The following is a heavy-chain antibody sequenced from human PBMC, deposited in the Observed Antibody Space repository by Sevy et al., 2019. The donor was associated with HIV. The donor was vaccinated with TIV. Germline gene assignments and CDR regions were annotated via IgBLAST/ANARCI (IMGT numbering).Heavy chain of an antibody. J-gene: IGHJ4*02. V-gene: IGHV3-49*03. D-gene: IGHD6-19*01. CDR2: MRSKAYGGTT. CDR3: TRVWSGYSSGWYYFDY. Sequence: GGSLRLSCTASVFTFGDYAMSWFRQAPGKGLEWVGLMRSKAYGGTTEYAASVKGRFTISRDDSKSIAYLQMNSLKTEDTAVYYCTRVWSGYSSGWYYFDYWGQGTLVTVSS. CDR1: VFTFGDYA.